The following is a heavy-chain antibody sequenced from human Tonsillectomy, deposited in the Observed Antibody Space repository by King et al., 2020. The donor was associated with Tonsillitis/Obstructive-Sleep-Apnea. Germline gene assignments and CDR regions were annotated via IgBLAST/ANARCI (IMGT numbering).Heavy chain of an antibody. CDR2: INMDGMST. CDR1: GFTFSSYW. J-gene: IGHJ3*02. CDR3: ARDLGQLSLNDAFDI. V-gene: IGHV3-74*01. D-gene: IGHD6-13*01. Sequence: VQLVESGGGLVQPGGSLRLSCAASGFTFSSYWMHWVRQPPGKGRVWISRINMDGMSTSCADSVKGRFTISRDNAKNTLYLQMNSLRAEDTAVYYCARDLGQLSLNDAFDIWGQGAMVTVSS.